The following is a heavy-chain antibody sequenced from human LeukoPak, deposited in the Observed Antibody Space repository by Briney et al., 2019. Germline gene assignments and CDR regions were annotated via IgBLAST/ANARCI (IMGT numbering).Heavy chain of an antibody. J-gene: IGHJ2*01. CDR3: ARVRTRWYFDL. D-gene: IGHD1-14*01. CDR2: IYYSGST. CDR1: GGSISSYY. V-gene: IGHV4-59*01. Sequence: PPETLSLTCTVSGGSISSYYWSWIRQPPGKGLEWIGYIYYSGSTNYNPSLKSRVTISVDTSKNQFSLKLSSVTAADTAVYYCARVRTRWYFDLWGRGTLVTVSS.